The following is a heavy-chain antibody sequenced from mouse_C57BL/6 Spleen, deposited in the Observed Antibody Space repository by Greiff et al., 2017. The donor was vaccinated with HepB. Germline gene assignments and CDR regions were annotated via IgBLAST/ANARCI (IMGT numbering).Heavy chain of an antibody. CDR3: ARWDYGSSYARSFAY. CDR1: GYAFSSSW. D-gene: IGHD1-1*01. V-gene: IGHV1-82*01. Sequence: QVQLQQSGPELVKPGASVKISCKASGYAFSSSWMNWVKQRPGKGLEWIGRIYPGDGDTNYNGKFKGKATLTADKSSSTAYMQLSSLTSEDSAVYFCARWDYGSSYARSFAYWGQGTLVTVSA. CDR2: IYPGDGDT. J-gene: IGHJ3*01.